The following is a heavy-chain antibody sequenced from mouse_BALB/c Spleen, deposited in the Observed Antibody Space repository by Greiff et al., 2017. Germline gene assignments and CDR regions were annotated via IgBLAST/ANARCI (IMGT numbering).Heavy chain of an antibody. V-gene: IGHV5-17*02. CDR1: GFTFSSFG. CDR3: ARHEDYGNPYAMDY. Sequence: EVKVVESGGGLVQPGGSRKLSCAASGFTFSSFGMHWVRQAPEKGLEWVAYISSGSSTIYYADTVKGRFTISRDNPKNTLFLQMTSLRSEDTAMYYCARHEDYGNPYAMDYWGQGTSVTVSS. CDR2: ISSGSSTI. D-gene: IGHD2-1*01. J-gene: IGHJ4*01.